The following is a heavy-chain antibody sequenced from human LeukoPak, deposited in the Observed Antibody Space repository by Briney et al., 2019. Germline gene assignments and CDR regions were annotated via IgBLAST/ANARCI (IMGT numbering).Heavy chain of an antibody. V-gene: IGHV5-51*01. D-gene: IGHD6-19*01. CDR2: MNPGDADA. Sequence: GESLKISCKGSGYPFTRYWIAWVRPMPGKGLEWMAIMNPGDADATYSPSFQGQVTVSVDKSVSTAYLQWSSLRAADTAIYYCARRPTSGQYYFNEWGQGTLVTVPS. CDR3: ARRPTSGQYYFNE. J-gene: IGHJ4*02. CDR1: GYPFTRYW.